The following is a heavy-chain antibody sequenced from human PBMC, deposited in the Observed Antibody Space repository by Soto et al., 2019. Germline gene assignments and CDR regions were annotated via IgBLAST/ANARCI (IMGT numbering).Heavy chain of an antibody. CDR1: GVAFCNYS. J-gene: IGHJ4*02. CDR3: ARMTSSISPGC. Sequence: GGSLRLSCVASGVAFCNYSMNWVRQAPGKGLEWVSYIRSSGSPTYYAGSVKGRFTISRDNAKKSLYLQMNSLRAEDTAVYYCARMTSSISPGCWGQGTLVTVSS. CDR2: IRSSGSPT. V-gene: IGHV3-48*01. D-gene: IGHD2-2*01.